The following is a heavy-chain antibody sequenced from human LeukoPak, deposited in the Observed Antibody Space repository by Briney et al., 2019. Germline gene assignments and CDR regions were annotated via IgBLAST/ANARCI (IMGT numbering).Heavy chain of an antibody. CDR1: GFIFSSYS. J-gene: IGHJ4*02. CDR3: ARGGDYYDSSGYYGGYYFDY. CDR2: IYTSGST. Sequence: GSLRLSCAASGFIFSSYSMNWVRQVPGKGLEWIGRIYTSGSTNYNPSLRSRVTMSVDTSKNQFSLKLSSVTAADTAVYYCARGGDYYDSSGYYGGYYFDYWGQGTLVTVSS. V-gene: IGHV4-4*07. D-gene: IGHD3-22*01.